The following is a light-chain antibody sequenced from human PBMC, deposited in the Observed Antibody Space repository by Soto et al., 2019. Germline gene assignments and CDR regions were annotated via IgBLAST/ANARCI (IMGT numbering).Light chain of an antibody. Sequence: EIVLTQSPGTLSLSPGERATLSCRASQSVSSSYLAWYQQKPGHAPRLLIYGASSRPTGIPDRFSGSGSGKDFTPTTSRLVPEVLAVYYCQQYGSPLLTFGGGNKVEIK. J-gene: IGKJ4*01. CDR3: QQYGSPLLT. CDR1: QSVSSSY. V-gene: IGKV3-20*01. CDR2: GAS.